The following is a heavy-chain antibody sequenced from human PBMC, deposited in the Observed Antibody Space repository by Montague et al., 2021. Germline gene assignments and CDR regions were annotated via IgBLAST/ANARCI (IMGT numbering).Heavy chain of an antibody. CDR2: TYYRFKWYN. Sequence: CAISGDSVSSNIATWNWIRQSPSGGLEWLGRTYYRFKWYNDYAESVKRRITIDPDTSKHQFSLHLNSVTPEDTAVYYCARIPVGSKYYFDFWGQGTLVTVSS. CDR1: GDSVSSNIAT. CDR3: ARIPVGSKYYFDF. D-gene: IGHD2-2*01. J-gene: IGHJ4*02. V-gene: IGHV6-1*01.